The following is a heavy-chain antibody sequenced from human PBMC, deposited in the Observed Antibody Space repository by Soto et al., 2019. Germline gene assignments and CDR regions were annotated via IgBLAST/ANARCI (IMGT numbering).Heavy chain of an antibody. J-gene: IGHJ3*02. V-gene: IGHV3-74*01. CDR2: INSDGSST. CDR3: ARDHYYDSSGYGWDAFDI. Sequence: PGGSLRLSCAASGFTFSSYWMHWVRQAPGKGLVWVSRINSDGSSTGYADSVKGRFTISRDNAKNTLYLQMNSLRAEDTAVYYCARDHYYDSSGYGWDAFDIWGQGTMVTVSS. CDR1: GFTFSSYW. D-gene: IGHD3-22*01.